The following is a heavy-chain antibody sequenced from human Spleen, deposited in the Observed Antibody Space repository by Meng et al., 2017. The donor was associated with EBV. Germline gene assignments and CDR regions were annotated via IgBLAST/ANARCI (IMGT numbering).Heavy chain of an antibody. Sequence: DRLEQFGARMEKPGASVKVPCKAPGNTFSPYVIHWVRQAPGQSLEWMGWINADNGNTKYSQNFQGRVTFTRDTFANTAYMEVRSLRSEDTAVYYGAREIAGGWFGDYWGQGTLVTVSS. D-gene: IGHD6-19*01. CDR1: GNTFSPYV. V-gene: IGHV1-3*01. J-gene: IGHJ4*02. CDR3: AREIAGGWFGDY. CDR2: INADNGNT.